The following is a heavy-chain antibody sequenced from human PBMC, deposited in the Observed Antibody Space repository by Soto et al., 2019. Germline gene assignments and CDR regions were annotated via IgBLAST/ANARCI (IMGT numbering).Heavy chain of an antibody. Sequence: ASVKVSCKASGYTFTGYYMHWVRQAPGQGLEWMGWINPNSGGTNYAQKFQGWVTMTRDASISTAYMELSRLRSDDTAVYHCARDSAGIAAAGTYSYGMDVWGQGTTVTVSS. CDR3: ARDSAGIAAAGTYSYGMDV. CDR1: GYTFTGYY. V-gene: IGHV1-2*04. J-gene: IGHJ6*02. D-gene: IGHD6-13*01. CDR2: INPNSGGT.